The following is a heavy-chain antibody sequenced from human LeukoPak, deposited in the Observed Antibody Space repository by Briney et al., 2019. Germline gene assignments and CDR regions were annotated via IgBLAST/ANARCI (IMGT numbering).Heavy chain of an antibody. Sequence: GGSLRLSCAASGFTFNTHWMAWLRQALGKGLEWVSSISYRSSDIEYADSVKGRFTISRDNAKQLLYLQMSSLRAEDTAVYYCARVHSSSWYSGYLYMDVWGKGTTVTVSS. D-gene: IGHD6-13*01. CDR3: ARVHSSSWYSGYLYMDV. J-gene: IGHJ6*03. CDR1: GFTFNTHW. CDR2: ISYRSSDI. V-gene: IGHV3-21*01.